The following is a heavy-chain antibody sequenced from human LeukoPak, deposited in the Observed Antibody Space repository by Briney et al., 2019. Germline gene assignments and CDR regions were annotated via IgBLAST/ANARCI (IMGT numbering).Heavy chain of an antibody. CDR2: IYPGDSDT. V-gene: IGHV5-51*01. D-gene: IGHD3-10*01. J-gene: IGHJ5*02. Sequence: GESLKISCKGSGYSFTSYWIGWVRQMPGKGLEWMGIIYPGDSDTRYSPSFQGQVTISADKSISTAYLQWSSLKASDTAMYYCARHAYYGSGSYDNWFDPWGQGTLVTVSS. CDR1: GYSFTSYW. CDR3: ARHAYYGSGSYDNWFDP.